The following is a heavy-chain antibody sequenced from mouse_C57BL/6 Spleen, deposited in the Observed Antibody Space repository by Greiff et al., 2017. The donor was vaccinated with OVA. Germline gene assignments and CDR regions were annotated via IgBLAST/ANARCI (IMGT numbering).Heavy chain of an antibody. J-gene: IGHJ1*03. CDR3: ARKYFDV. Sequence: KVVESAGGLVKPGGSLKLSCAASGFTFSSYAMSWVRQTPEKRLEWVATISDGGSYTYYPDNVKGRFTISRDNAKNNLYLQMSHLKSEDTAMYYCARKYFDVWGTGTTVTVSS. CDR2: ISDGGSYT. V-gene: IGHV5-4*03. CDR1: GFTFSSYA.